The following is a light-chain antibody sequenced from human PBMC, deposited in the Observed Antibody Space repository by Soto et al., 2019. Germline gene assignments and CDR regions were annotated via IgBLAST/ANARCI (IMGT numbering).Light chain of an antibody. J-gene: IGKJ1*01. Sequence: EILMTQSPATLSVSPGDRTTLSCRASQSVSNNLAWYQQRPGQAPRLLIYGASTRATGIPARFSGSGSGTEFTLTISSLQSEDFAVYDCQQYNDWPPWTFGQGTKVEIK. CDR1: QSVSNN. CDR2: GAS. CDR3: QQYNDWPPWT. V-gene: IGKV3-15*01.